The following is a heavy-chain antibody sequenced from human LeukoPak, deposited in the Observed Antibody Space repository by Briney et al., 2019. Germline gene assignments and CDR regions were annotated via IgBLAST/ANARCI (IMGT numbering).Heavy chain of an antibody. V-gene: IGHV3-66*01. D-gene: IGHD2/OR15-2a*01. Sequence: GGSLRLSCAASDFTVSTNFMSWVRQAPEKGLEWVSIIYSGGGTYYVDSVKGRFTISRDNSKNPLYLQMNTLKAEDTAVYYCARVAPGRCSGNSANSCFPFFDNWGQGTLVSVSS. J-gene: IGHJ4*02. CDR1: DFTVSTNF. CDR3: ARVAPGRCSGNSANSCFPFFDN. CDR2: IYSGGGT.